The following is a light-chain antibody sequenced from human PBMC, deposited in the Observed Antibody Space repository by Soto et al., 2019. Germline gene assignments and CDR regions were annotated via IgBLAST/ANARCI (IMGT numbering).Light chain of an antibody. J-gene: IGLJ2*01. V-gene: IGLV2-14*01. Sequence: SALTQPASVSGSPGQSITISCTGSSSDIGGYNYVSWYQHYPGKAPKLLIYDVTNRPSGVSNRFSGSKSGNTASLTISGLQAEDDADYYCSSYTSSSTLFGGGTKLTVL. CDR1: SSDIGGYNY. CDR3: SSYTSSSTL. CDR2: DVT.